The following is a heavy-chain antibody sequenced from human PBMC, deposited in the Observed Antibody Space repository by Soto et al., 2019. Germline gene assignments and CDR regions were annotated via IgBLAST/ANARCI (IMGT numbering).Heavy chain of an antibody. CDR3: ARAYYSSSWYTMGSQYYYYYYGMDV. CDR2: IWYDGSNK. D-gene: IGHD6-13*01. Sequence: GGSLRLSCAASGFTFSSYGMHWVRQAPGKGLEWVAVIWYDGSNKYYADSVKGRFTISRDNSKNTLYLQMNSLRAEDTAVYYCARAYYSSSWYTMGSQYYYYYYGMDVWGQGTTVTVS. V-gene: IGHV3-33*01. CDR1: GFTFSSYG. J-gene: IGHJ6*02.